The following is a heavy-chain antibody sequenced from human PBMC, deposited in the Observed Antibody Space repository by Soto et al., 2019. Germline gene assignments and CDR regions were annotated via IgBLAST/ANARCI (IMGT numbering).Heavy chain of an antibody. V-gene: IGHV4-4*07. D-gene: IGHD2-8*02. J-gene: IGHJ4*02. CDR2: FSLSGTT. CDR3: ARGMTPPGAPAWYYFDS. Sequence: ASETLSLTCTVSGASITGTSYWSWIRQPAGKGLEWIGRFSLSGTTNYNPSLRSRVTMSADVSKDQFSLRLTPVTAADTALYYCARGMTPPGAPAWYYFDSWGQGTLVTVSS. CDR1: GASITGTSY.